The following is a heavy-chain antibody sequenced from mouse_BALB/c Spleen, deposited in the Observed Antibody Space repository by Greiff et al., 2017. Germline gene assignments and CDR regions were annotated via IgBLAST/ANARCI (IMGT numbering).Heavy chain of an antibody. V-gene: IGHV5-17*02. D-gene: IGHD2-3*01. CDR1: GFTFSSFG. Sequence: VQLKESGGGLVQPGGSRKLSCAASGFTFSSFGMHWVRQAPEKGLEWVAYISSGSSTIYYADTVKGRFTISRDNPKNTLFLQMTSLRSEDTAMYYCAREGDGYFDYWGQGTTLTVSS. J-gene: IGHJ2*01. CDR3: AREGDGYFDY. CDR2: ISSGSSTI.